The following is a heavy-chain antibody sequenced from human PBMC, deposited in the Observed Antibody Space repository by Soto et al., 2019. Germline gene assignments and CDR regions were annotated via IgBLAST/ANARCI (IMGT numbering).Heavy chain of an antibody. J-gene: IGHJ6*02. CDR2: IYYSGST. CDR3: ARARIAAAGTGVAYYYYGVDV. V-gene: IGHV4-31*03. D-gene: IGHD6-13*01. CDR1: GGSLRSGRYY. Sequence: PLSLLCPVSGGSLRSGRYYCSWVLQLPQNRLAWSAYIYYSGSTYYNPSLKSRVTISVDTSKDQFSLKLSSVTAADTAVYYCARARIAAAGTGVAYYYYGVDVWGQGTTVTVSS.